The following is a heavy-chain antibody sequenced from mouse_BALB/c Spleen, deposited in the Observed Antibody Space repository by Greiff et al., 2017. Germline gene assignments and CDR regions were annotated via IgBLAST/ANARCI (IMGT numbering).Heavy chain of an antibody. Sequence: EVQLQQSGPELVKPGASVKIPCKASGYTFTDYNMDWVKQSHGKSLEWIGDINPNNGGTIYNQKFKGKATLTVDKSSSTAYMELRSLTSENTAVYYCARCRYYYGSYWYFDVWGAGTTVTVSS. CDR3: ARCRYYYGSYWYFDV. V-gene: IGHV1-18*01. CDR1: GYTFTDYN. J-gene: IGHJ1*01. D-gene: IGHD1-1*01. CDR2: INPNNGGT.